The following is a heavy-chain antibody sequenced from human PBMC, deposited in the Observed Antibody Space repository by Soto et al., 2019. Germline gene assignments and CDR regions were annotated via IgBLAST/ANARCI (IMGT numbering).Heavy chain of an antibody. CDR3: ARGDSSGPLGY. J-gene: IGHJ4*02. Sequence: QVQLVESGGGVVQPGRSLRLSCAASGFTFSSYGMHWVRQAPGKGLEWVTFIWYDGSKKYYADSVKGRFTISRDNSKNTLYLQVSSLRAEDTAVYYCARGDSSGPLGYWGQVTLVTVSS. CDR1: GFTFSSYG. CDR2: IWYDGSKK. V-gene: IGHV3-33*01. D-gene: IGHD3-22*01.